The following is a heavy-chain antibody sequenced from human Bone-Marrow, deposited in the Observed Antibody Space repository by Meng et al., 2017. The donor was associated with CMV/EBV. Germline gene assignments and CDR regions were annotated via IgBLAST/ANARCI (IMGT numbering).Heavy chain of an antibody. CDR1: GGTFSSYA. CDR3: AREWDCSSTSCDDY. Sequence: ASVKVSCKASGGTFSSYAISWVRQAPGQGLEWMGWMNPNSGNTGYAQKFQGRVIMTRDTSISTAYMELSRLRSDDTAVYYCAREWDCSSTSCDDYWGQGTLVTVSS. J-gene: IGHJ4*02. CDR2: MNPNSGNT. V-gene: IGHV1-8*02. D-gene: IGHD2-2*01.